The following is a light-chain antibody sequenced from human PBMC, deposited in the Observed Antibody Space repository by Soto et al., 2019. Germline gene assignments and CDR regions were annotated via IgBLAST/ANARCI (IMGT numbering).Light chain of an antibody. J-gene: IGKJ1*01. CDR2: GAS. CDR1: QSVSSN. Sequence: EIVMTQSPATLSVSPGERATLSCRASQSVSSNLAWYQQKPGQAPRLLIYGASTRATGIPARFSGSGSGTEFTLTISSLQSEDFAVYYCQQYNNWPQTFGQGTKWEIK. CDR3: QQYNNWPQT. V-gene: IGKV3-15*01.